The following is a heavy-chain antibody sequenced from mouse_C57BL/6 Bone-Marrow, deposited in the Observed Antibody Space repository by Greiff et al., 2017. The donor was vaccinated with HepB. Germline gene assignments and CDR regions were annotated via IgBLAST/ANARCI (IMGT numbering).Heavy chain of an antibody. D-gene: IGHD1-1*01. J-gene: IGHJ2*01. Sequence: QRVESGGGLVKPGGSLKLSCAASGFTFSSYAMSWVRQTPEKRLEWVATISDGGSYTYYPDNVKGRFTISRDNAKNNLYLQMSHLKSEDTAMYYCARGEGYYYGSTIFDYWGQGTTLTVSS. V-gene: IGHV5-4*01. CDR1: GFTFSSYA. CDR2: ISDGGSYT. CDR3: ARGEGYYYGSTIFDY.